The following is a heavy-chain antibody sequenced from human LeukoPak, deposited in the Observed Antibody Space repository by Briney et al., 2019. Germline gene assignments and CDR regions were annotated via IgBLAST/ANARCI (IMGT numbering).Heavy chain of an antibody. V-gene: IGHV3-7*01. J-gene: IGHJ4*02. D-gene: IGHD3-22*01. CDR3: ASQWGRSGYMWFDY. Sequence: GGSLRLSCAASGFTFSSYWMSWVRQAPGKGLEWVANIKQDGSEKYYVDSVKGRFTISRDNAKNSLYLQMNSLRAEDTAVYYCASQWGRSGYMWFDYWGQGTLVTVSS. CDR2: IKQDGSEK. CDR1: GFTFSSYW.